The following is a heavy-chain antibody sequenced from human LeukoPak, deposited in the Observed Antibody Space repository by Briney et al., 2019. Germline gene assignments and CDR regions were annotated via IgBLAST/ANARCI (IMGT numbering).Heavy chain of an antibody. J-gene: IGHJ4*02. D-gene: IGHD5-12*01. V-gene: IGHV3-74*01. CDR1: GFTFSSYW. Sequence: GSLRLSCAASGFTFSSYWMHWVRQAPGKGLVWVSRINSDGSSTSYADSVKGRFTISRDNSKNTLYLQMNSLRAEDTAVYYCAKVIVATILTTTYYFDYWGQGTLVTVSS. CDR2: INSDGSST. CDR3: AKVIVATILTTTYYFDY.